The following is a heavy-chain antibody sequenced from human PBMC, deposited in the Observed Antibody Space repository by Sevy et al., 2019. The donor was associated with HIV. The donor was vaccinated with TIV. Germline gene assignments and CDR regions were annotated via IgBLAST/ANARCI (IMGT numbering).Heavy chain of an antibody. CDR3: ARHAPLGTTSYDFWSVDFVFYGMDV. J-gene: IGHJ6*02. Sequence: GESLKISCKGSGYSFNKYLVGWVRQLPGKGPEWMGIIYPDDSDTRYSPSFQGHVTISADTSTGTAYLQWTSLQASDTAIYYCARHAPLGTTSYDFWSVDFVFYGMDVWGQGTTVTVSS. V-gene: IGHV5-51*01. D-gene: IGHD3-3*01. CDR2: IYPDDSDT. CDR1: GYSFNKYL.